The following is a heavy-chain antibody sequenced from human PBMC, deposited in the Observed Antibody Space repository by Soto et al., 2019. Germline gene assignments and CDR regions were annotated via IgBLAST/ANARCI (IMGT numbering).Heavy chain of an antibody. V-gene: IGHV4-34*01. Sequence: PSETLSLTCAVSGGSFSGYYWGWVRQPPGKGLEWIGDINETGGSNYNPSLKSRVMISVDTAKIQFSLNVTSVTAADTAVYYCAREVGYYSATRRNLYFDYWGPGTLVTVSS. D-gene: IGHD2-2*01. CDR1: GGSFSGYY. CDR2: INETGGS. J-gene: IGHJ4*02. CDR3: AREVGYYSATRRNLYFDY.